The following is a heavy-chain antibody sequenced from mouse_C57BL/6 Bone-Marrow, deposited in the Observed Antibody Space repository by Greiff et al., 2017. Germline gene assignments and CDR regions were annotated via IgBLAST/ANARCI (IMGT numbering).Heavy chain of an antibody. D-gene: IGHD1-1*02. J-gene: IGHJ3*01. CDR1: GYTFTSYW. V-gene: IGHV1-59*01. CDR2: IDPSDSYT. Sequence: QVQLQQPGAELVRPGTSVKLSCKASGYTFTSYWMHWVKQRPGQGLEWIGEIDPSDSYTNYNQKFKGKATLTVDTSSSTAYMQLISLTSEDSAVYYCARRWAYWGQGTLVTVSA. CDR3: ARRWAY.